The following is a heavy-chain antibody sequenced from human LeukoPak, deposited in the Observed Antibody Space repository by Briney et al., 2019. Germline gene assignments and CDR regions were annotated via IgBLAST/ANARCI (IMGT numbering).Heavy chain of an antibody. V-gene: IGHV3-23*01. D-gene: IGHD3-22*01. J-gene: IGHJ3*02. CDR3: AKTYYYDSSGYWSAFDI. CDR1: GFTFSNVW. CDR2: ISGGRGTT. Sequence: GGSLRLSCAASGFTFSNVWMSWVRQAPGKGLEWVSVISGGRGTTYYADSVKGRFTISRDNSENILYLQMNSLRAEDTAVYHCAKTYYYDSSGYWSAFDIWGQGTMVTVSS.